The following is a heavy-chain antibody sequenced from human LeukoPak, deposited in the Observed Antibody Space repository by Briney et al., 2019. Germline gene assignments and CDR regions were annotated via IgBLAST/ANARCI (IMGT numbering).Heavy chain of an antibody. CDR3: ARGALRSVDY. Sequence: GGSLRLSCAASGLTFSTYLMSWVRQAPGKGLECVGIINEHGSEKYYVDSVKGRFTISRDNAKDSLYLQINSLRAEDTAVYYCARGALRSVDYWGQGTLLTVSS. CDR1: GLTFSTYL. V-gene: IGHV3-7*03. CDR2: INEHGSEK. D-gene: IGHD3-10*02. J-gene: IGHJ4*02.